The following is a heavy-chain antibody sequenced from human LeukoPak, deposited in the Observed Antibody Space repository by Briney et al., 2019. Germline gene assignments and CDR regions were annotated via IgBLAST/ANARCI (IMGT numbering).Heavy chain of an antibody. CDR3: AKHRTGLRFLEWLLD. V-gene: IGHV3-49*03. CDR2: IRSKAYGGTT. D-gene: IGHD3-3*01. Sequence: AGGSLRLSCTASGFTFGDYAMSWFRQAPGKGLEWVGFIRSKAYGGTTEYAASVKGRFTISRDDSKSIAYLQMNSLRAEDTAVYYCAKHRTGLRFLEWLLDWGQGTLVTVSS. J-gene: IGHJ4*02. CDR1: GFTFGDYA.